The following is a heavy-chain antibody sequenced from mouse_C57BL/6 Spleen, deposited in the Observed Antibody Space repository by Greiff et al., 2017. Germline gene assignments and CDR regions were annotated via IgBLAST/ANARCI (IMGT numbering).Heavy chain of an antibody. CDR1: GYTFTSYW. J-gene: IGHJ2*01. CDR2: INPSSGYT. CDR3: ARSDDSNYVDY. V-gene: IGHV1-7*01. D-gene: IGHD1-1*01. Sequence: QVQLQQSGAELAKPGASVKLSCKASGYTFTSYWMHWVKQRPGQGLEWIGYINPSSGYTKYNQKFKDKATLTADKSSSTADMQLSSLTYEDSAVYECARSDDSNYVDYWGQGTTLTVSS.